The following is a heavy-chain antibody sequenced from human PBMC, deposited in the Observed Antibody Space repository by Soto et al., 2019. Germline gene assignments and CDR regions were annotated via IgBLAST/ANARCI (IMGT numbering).Heavy chain of an antibody. V-gene: IGHV3-30-3*01. CDR3: ARDGYGDYEGVYYYYGMDV. Sequence: GGSLRPSCAASGFTFSSYAMHWVRQAPGKGLEWVAVISYDGSNKYYADSVKGRFTISRDNSKNTLYLQMNSLRAEDTAVYYCARDGYGDYEGVYYYYGMDVWGQGTTVTVSS. CDR2: ISYDGSNK. J-gene: IGHJ6*02. CDR1: GFTFSSYA. D-gene: IGHD4-17*01.